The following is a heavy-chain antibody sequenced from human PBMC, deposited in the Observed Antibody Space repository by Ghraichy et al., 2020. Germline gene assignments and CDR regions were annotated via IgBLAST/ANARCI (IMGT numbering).Heavy chain of an antibody. J-gene: IGHJ4*02. CDR2: IYKSGNTV. CDR3: VRDPHALDY. CDR1: GFTFSSYS. V-gene: IGHV3-48*01. Sequence: GGSLRLSCAASGFTFSSYSMNWVRQSPGKGLEWVAYIYKSGNTVYYADSVKGRFTISRDNAKNSLHLQMNSLRVDDTAIYYCVRDPHALDYWGQGTLVTVSS.